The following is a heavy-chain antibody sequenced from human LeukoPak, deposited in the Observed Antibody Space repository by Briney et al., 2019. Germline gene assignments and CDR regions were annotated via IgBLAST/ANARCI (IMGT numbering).Heavy chain of an antibody. V-gene: IGHV3-23*01. CDR3: AKDRYSSSWYGNYYFDY. CDR2: ISGSGGST. Sequence: GGSLRPSCAASGFTFSSYAMSWVRQAPGKGLEWVSAISGSGGSTYYADSVKGRFTISRDNSKNTLYLQMNSLRAEDTAVYYCAKDRYSSSWYGNYYFDYWGQGTLVTVSS. D-gene: IGHD6-13*01. CDR1: GFTFSSYA. J-gene: IGHJ4*02.